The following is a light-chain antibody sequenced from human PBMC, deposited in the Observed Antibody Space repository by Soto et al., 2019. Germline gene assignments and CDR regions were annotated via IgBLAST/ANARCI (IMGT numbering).Light chain of an antibody. CDR2: GNS. J-gene: IGLJ2*01. Sequence: QSVLKQPPSVSGAPGQRVTISCTGSSSNIGAGYDVHWYQQLPGTAPKLLIYGNSNRPSGVPDRFSGSKSGTSASLAITGLQAEDEADYYRQSYDSSLRGVVFGGETKPTVL. CDR1: SSNIGAGYD. CDR3: QSYDSSLRGVV. V-gene: IGLV1-40*01.